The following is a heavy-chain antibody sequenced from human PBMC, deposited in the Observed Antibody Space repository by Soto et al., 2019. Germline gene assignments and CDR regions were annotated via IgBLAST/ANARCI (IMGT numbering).Heavy chain of an antibody. V-gene: IGHV2-5*01. CDR3: THRHGQLLWSGGEFDY. Sequence: SGPTLVNPTQTLTVTCTFSGFSLKTSGVGVGWVRQPPGKALEWLALIYWNDDKRYSPSLKNRLTITKDTSKNQVVLTMTNVDPVDTGTYYCTHRHGQLLWSGGEFDYWGQGTLVTVSS. J-gene: IGHJ4*02. D-gene: IGHD2-21*01. CDR2: IYWNDDK. CDR1: GFSLKTSGVG.